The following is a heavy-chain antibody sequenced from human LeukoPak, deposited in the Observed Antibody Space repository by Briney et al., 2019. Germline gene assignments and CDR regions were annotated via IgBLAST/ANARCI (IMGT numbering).Heavy chain of an antibody. Sequence: PGGSLRLSCAASGFTFSSYGMHWVRQAPGKGLEWVAFIRYDGSNKYYADSVKGRFTISRDNSKNTLYLQMNSLRAEDPAVYYCAKAGNIRFDYWGQGTLVTVSS. CDR3: AKAGNIRFDY. J-gene: IGHJ4*02. D-gene: IGHD1/OR15-1a*01. CDR2: IRYDGSNK. V-gene: IGHV3-30*02. CDR1: GFTFSSYG.